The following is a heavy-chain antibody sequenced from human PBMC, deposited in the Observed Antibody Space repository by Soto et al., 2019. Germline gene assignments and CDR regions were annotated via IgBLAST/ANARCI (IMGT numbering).Heavy chain of an antibody. Sequence: SETLSLTCTVSGGSISSGGYYWSWIRQHPGKGLEWIGYIYYSGSTYYNPSLKSRVTISVDTSKNQFSLKLSSVTAADTAVYYCARYSSSFYYFDYWGQGTLVTSPQ. CDR2: IYYSGST. V-gene: IGHV4-31*03. CDR1: GGSISSGGYY. D-gene: IGHD6-6*01. J-gene: IGHJ4*02. CDR3: ARYSSSFYYFDY.